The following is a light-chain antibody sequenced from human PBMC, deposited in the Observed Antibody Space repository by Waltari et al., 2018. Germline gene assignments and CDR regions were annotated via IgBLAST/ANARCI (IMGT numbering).Light chain of an antibody. CDR3: QQRRNWHLT. Sequence: VLLTQSPATLSLSPGQKATISCRARESVRKFLAWYQQKPGQRPRLLMYDVSTRAPGITARFSGIGFGTDFTLTISSLEPDDFAVYYCQQRRNWHLTFGGGTRVE. CDR1: ESVRKF. CDR2: DVS. V-gene: IGKV3-11*01. J-gene: IGKJ4*01.